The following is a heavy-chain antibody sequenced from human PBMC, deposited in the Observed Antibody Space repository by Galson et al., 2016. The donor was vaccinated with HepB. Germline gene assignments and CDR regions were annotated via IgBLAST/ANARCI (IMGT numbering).Heavy chain of an antibody. D-gene: IGHD3-10*01. CDR2: ISSSSYT. V-gene: IGHV3-11*06. CDR3: ARGSGSGSSRFRFYFYMDM. Sequence: LRLSCAASGFTFSDYYMNWIRQAPGKGLEWVSHISSSSYTNYADSVKGRFTISRDNPRNLLHLQMNSLRVDDSAIYYCARGSGSGSSRFRFYFYMDMWGKGSTVTVSS. CDR1: GFTFSDYY. J-gene: IGHJ6*03.